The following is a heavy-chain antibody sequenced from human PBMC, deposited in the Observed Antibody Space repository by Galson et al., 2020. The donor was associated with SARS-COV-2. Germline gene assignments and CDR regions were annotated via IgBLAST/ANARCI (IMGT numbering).Heavy chain of an antibody. J-gene: IGHJ5*02. Sequence: SETLSLTCTVFGGSISDNNYYWGWIRQSPGKGLEWLGSIYYSGNIFYHPSLKSRLSISVDTSKNQFSLRLNSVTAADTAVYYCGGHRSGSSYGWLDPWGQGTLVTVSS. CDR3: GGHRSGSSYGWLDP. V-gene: IGHV4-39*01. CDR1: GGSISDNNYY. D-gene: IGHD3-22*01. CDR2: IYYSGNI.